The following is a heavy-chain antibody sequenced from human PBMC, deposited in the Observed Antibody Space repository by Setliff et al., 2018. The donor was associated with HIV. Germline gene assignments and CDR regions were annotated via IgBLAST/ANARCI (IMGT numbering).Heavy chain of an antibody. J-gene: IGHJ6*02. V-gene: IGHV4-34*01. CDR3: ARGHCSGTNCYGVDYYGMDV. CDR1: GGSLSSYY. D-gene: IGHD2-2*01. Sequence: PSETLSLTCVASGGSLSSYYWNWIRQTPGKGLEWIGEIHPTGHINYNPSYKSRVTVSLDTSKIQFSVKLTSVTSADTAVYYCARGHCSGTNCYGVDYYGMDVWGQGTTVTVSS. CDR2: IHPTGHI.